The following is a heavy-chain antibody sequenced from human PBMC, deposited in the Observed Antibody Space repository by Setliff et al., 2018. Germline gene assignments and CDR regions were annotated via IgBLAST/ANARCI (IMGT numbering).Heavy chain of an antibody. V-gene: IGHV5-51*01. CDR2: IYPGDSDT. Sequence: GESLKLSCKGSGYSFTSYWIGWVRQMPGKGLEWMGIIYPGDSDTRYSPSFQGQVTISADKSISTAYLQWSSLKASDTAMYYCARSRSNFWSGYFNWFDPWGQGTLVTV. D-gene: IGHD3-3*01. J-gene: IGHJ5*02. CDR3: ARSRSNFWSGYFNWFDP. CDR1: GYSFTSYW.